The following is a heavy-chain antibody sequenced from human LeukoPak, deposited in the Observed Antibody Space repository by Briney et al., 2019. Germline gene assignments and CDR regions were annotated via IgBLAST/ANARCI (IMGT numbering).Heavy chain of an antibody. CDR3: ATEGGYSYGYDY. Sequence: GASVKVSCKVSGYTLTVLSMHWVRQAPGKGLEWMGGFDPEDGETIYAQKFQGRVTMTEDTSTDTAYMELSSLRSEDTAVYYCATEGGYSYGYDYWGQGTLVTVSS. D-gene: IGHD5-18*01. J-gene: IGHJ4*02. V-gene: IGHV1-24*01. CDR1: GYTLTVLS. CDR2: FDPEDGET.